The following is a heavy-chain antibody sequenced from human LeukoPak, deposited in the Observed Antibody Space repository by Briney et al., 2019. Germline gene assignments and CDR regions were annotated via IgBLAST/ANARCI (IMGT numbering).Heavy chain of an antibody. V-gene: IGHV3-30*18. CDR2: ISYDGSNK. D-gene: IGHD5-18*01. J-gene: IGHJ4*02. CDR1: GFTFSSYG. CDR3: AKCGYSYDTFDY. Sequence: GGSLRLSCAASGFTFSSYGMHWVRQAPGKGLEWVAVISYDGSNKYYADSVKGRFTISRDNSKNTLYLQMNSLGAEDTAVYYCAKCGYSYDTFDYWGQGTLVTVSS.